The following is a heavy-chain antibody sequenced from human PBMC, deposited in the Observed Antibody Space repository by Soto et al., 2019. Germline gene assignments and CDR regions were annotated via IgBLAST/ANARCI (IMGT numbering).Heavy chain of an antibody. CDR1: GYTFRSYD. J-gene: IGHJ4*02. V-gene: IGHV1-8*01. CDR2: MNPNTGNS. Sequence: SGKGSWQGSGYTFRSYDIDWVRQAAGQGLEWMGWMNPNTGNSGYAQKFQGRVTMTSDTSISTAHMELSSLRSEDTAVYYCARRAETNGWNGFGADKYYFDFWGQGTLVTVSS. D-gene: IGHD1-1*01. CDR3: ARRAETNGWNGFGADKYYFDF.